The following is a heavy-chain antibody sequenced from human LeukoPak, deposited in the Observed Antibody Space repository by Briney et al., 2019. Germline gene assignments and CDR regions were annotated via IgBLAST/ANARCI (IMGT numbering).Heavy chain of an antibody. J-gene: IGHJ4*02. CDR3: ARDSGYSSGWYIDY. V-gene: IGHV4-59*01. CDR2: IYYSGST. D-gene: IGHD6-19*01. Sequence: SETLSLTCTVSGGSISRYYWSWIRQPPGKGLEWIGYIYYSGSTNYNPSLKSRVTISVDTSKNQFSLKLSSVTAADTAVYHCARDSGYSSGWYIDYWGQGTLVTVSS. CDR1: GGSISRYY.